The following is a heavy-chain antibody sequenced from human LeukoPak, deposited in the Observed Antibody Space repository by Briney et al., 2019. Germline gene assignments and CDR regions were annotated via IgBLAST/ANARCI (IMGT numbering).Heavy chain of an antibody. CDR2: ISGSGGST. J-gene: IGHJ4*02. CDR3: ARVAEAAAFDS. Sequence: GGTVRLSCAASGFTFSRYGMSWVRQAPGKGLEWVSAISGSGGSTYYADSVKGRFTISRDNAKNSLYLQMNSLKPEDTAVYYCARVAEAAAFDSWGQGTLVTVSS. V-gene: IGHV3-23*01. CDR1: GFTFSRYG. D-gene: IGHD6-13*01.